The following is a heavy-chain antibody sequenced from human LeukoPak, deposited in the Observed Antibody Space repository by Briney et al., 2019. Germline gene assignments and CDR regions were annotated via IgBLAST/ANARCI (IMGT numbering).Heavy chain of an antibody. CDR2: INPNSGGT. Sequence: ASVKVSCKASGYTFTGYYLHWVRQAPGQGLEWAGWINPNSGGTNFAQKFQGRVTMTRDTSISTAYMELSRLRSDDTAVYYCAREDPGGRAEVWGQGTTVTVSS. CDR3: AREDPGGRAEV. D-gene: IGHD1-26*01. V-gene: IGHV1-2*02. CDR1: GYTFTGYY. J-gene: IGHJ6*01.